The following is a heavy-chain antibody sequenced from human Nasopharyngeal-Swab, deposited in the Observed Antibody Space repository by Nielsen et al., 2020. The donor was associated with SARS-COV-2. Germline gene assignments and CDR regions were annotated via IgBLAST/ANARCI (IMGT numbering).Heavy chain of an antibody. CDR3: ARDADSGSYAPVGMDV. V-gene: IGHV3-7*01. D-gene: IGHD1-26*01. CDR2: IKQDGSEK. J-gene: IGHJ6*02. Sequence: WIRQPQGKGLEWVANIKQDGSEKYYVDSVKGRFTISRDNAKNSLYLQMNSLRAEDTAVYYCARDADSGSYAPVGMDVWGQGTTVTVSS.